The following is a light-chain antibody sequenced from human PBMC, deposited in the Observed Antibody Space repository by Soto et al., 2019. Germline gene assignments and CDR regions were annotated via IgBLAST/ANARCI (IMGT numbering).Light chain of an antibody. CDR2: DAS. CDR3: QEYDGAPIT. CDR1: QSIRSER. V-gene: IGKV3-20*01. J-gene: IGKJ5*01. Sequence: ENVLSQSPDTLSLSPGERAKLSCRASQSIRSERLAWYQQKPGQAPRLVIFDASNRASGMPERFSGSGSGTDFTLTIARLEPEDFAVYYCQEYDGAPITFGLGTRLEIK.